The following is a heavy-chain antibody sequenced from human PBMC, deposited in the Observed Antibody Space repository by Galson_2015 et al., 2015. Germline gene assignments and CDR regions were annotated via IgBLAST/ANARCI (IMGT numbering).Heavy chain of an antibody. Sequence: ASVKVSCKASGYTFTSYAMHWVRQAPGQRLEWMGWINAGNGNTKYSQKFQGRVTITRDTSASTAYMELSSLRSEDTAVYYCARDRRRGIWFGEFPERYGMDVWGQGTTVTVSS. V-gene: IGHV1-3*01. CDR1: GYTFTSYA. J-gene: IGHJ6*02. CDR2: INAGNGNT. D-gene: IGHD3-10*01. CDR3: ARDRRRGIWFGEFPERYGMDV.